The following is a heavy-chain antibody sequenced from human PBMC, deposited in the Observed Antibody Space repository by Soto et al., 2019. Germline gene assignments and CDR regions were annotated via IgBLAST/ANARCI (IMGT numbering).Heavy chain of an antibody. V-gene: IGHV1-8*01. CDR2: MNPNSGNT. CDR3: ARXPDYYGSGSRREFWFDP. Sequence: ASVKVSCKASGYTFTSYDINWVRQATGQGLEWMGWMNPNSGNTGYAQKFQGRVTMTRNTSISTAYMELSSLRSEDTAVYYCARXPDYYGSGSRREFWFDPWGQGTLVTVSS. J-gene: IGHJ5*02. CDR1: GYTFTSYD. D-gene: IGHD3-10*01.